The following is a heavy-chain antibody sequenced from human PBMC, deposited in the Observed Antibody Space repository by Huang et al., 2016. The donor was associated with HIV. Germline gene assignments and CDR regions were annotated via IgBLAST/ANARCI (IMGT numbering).Heavy chain of an antibody. CDR3: ATEDFWERYCLES. J-gene: IGHJ4*02. Sequence: QVQLVQSGAEVKKPGASVKVSCKVSGYSLNEVSMHWVRQAPGKGLEWMGGFDFEEAERFSAQRFHGRVTLTGDTSTDTAYMELSSLTTEDTAVYYCATEDFWERYCLESWGQGTLVTVSS. V-gene: IGHV1-24*01. D-gene: IGHD2-15*01. CDR2: FDFEEAER. CDR1: GYSLNEVS.